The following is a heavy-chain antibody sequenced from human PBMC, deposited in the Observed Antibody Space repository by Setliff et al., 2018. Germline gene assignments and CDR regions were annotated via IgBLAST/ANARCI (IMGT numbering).Heavy chain of an antibody. D-gene: IGHD1-7*01. CDR1: GASINSGSNY. Sequence: PSETLSLTCTVSGASINSGSNYWGWIRQPPGKGLEWIGRIHYRGTTYSNASLAIRLTLSVDTSKNQFSLKLTSVTASDTALYYCARTGTYRYFDSWGQGTRVTVSS. CDR3: ARTGTYRYFDS. J-gene: IGHJ4*02. V-gene: IGHV4-39*01. CDR2: IHYRGTT.